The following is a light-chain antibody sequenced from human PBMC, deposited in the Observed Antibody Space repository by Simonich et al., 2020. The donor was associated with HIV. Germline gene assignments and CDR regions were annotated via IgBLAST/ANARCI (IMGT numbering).Light chain of an antibody. CDR3: QQYYRTPLT. CDR2: WAS. V-gene: IGKV4-1*01. J-gene: IGKJ1*01. Sequence: DIVMTQSPDSLAVSLGERATINCKSSQSVLYNSNNKNYLAWYQQKPGQPPKLLIYWASTRESGVPDRFSGSGSGTDFTLTISSLQAEDVAVYYCQQYYRTPLTFGQGTKVEIK. CDR1: QSVLYNSNNKNY.